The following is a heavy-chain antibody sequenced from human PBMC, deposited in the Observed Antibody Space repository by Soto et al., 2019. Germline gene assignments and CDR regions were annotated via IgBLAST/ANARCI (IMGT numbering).Heavy chain of an antibody. CDR3: ARGLGEFTYYFDY. D-gene: IGHD3-10*01. J-gene: IGHJ4*02. CDR1: GYTFTGYY. Sequence: GASVKVSGKASGYTFTGYYMHWVRQAPGQGLEWMGWINPNSGGTNYAQKFQGRVTMTRDTSISTAYMELSRLRSDDTAVYYCARGLGEFTYYFDYWGQGTLVTVSS. CDR2: INPNSGGT. V-gene: IGHV1-2*02.